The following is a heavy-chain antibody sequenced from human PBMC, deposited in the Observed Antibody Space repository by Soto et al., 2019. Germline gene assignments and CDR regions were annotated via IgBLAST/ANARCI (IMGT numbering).Heavy chain of an antibody. Sequence: EVQLLEFGGGLVQPGGSLRLSCAASGFTVSSYAMSWVRQAPGKGLEWVSVISGSGSTYSADSVKGRFTISRDSSKNTVYLQMNSLRAEDTAVYYCAKALRFTFTTGYYMDVWGRGTTVTVSS. J-gene: IGHJ6*03. CDR3: AKALRFTFTTGYYMDV. CDR2: ISGSGST. V-gene: IGHV3-23*01. D-gene: IGHD3-16*01. CDR1: GFTVSSYA.